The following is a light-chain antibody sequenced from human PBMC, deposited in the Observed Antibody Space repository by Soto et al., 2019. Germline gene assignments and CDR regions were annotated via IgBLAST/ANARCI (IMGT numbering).Light chain of an antibody. CDR3: SSYAGTNFV. J-gene: IGLJ1*01. Sequence: QSVLTQPPSASGSPGQSVTISCTGTSSDVGAYNLVSWYQQRPGKAPKLMIYDVSARPSGVPDRFSGSKSSNTASLTVSGLQAEDEADYFCSSYAGTNFVFATGTKVTVL. CDR2: DVS. CDR1: SSDVGAYNL. V-gene: IGLV2-8*01.